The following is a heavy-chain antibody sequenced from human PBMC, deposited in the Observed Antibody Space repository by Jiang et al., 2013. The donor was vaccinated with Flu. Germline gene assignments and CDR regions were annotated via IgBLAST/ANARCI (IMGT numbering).Heavy chain of an antibody. V-gene: IGHV5-10-1*01. CDR1: GYIFTDYW. J-gene: IGHJ4*02. Sequence: SLRISCKGSGYIFTDYWITWVRQMPGKGLEWMGRIDPRTSYTTYSPSFQGHVIISVDKSITTAFLQWSSLTASDTAIYYCARHALGASGWHYFDDWGQGTLVTVPS. CDR3: ARHALGASGWHYFDD. D-gene: IGHD6-25*01. CDR2: IDPRTSYT.